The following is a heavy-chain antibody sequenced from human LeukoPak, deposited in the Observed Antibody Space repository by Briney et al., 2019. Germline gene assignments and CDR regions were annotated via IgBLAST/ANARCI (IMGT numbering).Heavy chain of an antibody. CDR1: GFTFSSYS. V-gene: IGHV3-48*04. D-gene: IGHD2-15*01. Sequence: GGSLRLFCAASGFTFSSYSMNWVRQAPGKGLEWVSYISSSSSTIYYADSVKGRFTISRDNAKNSLYLQMNSLRAEDTAVYYCARAPPGIVVVVAAFDYWGQGTLVTVSS. CDR3: ARAPPGIVVVVAAFDY. CDR2: ISSSSSTI. J-gene: IGHJ4*02.